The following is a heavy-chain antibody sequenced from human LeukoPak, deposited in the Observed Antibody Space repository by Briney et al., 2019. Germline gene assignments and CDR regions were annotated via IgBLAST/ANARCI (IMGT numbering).Heavy chain of an antibody. Sequence: GGSLRISCSVSGFTLSTYVMHWVRESTGKGLEYVSAISSNGDNTYYADSVKGRFTISRDNSKNTLYLQMSSLRADDTAVYYCVRGTGYWGQGTLVTVSS. CDR2: ISSNGDNT. CDR1: GFTLSTYV. V-gene: IGHV3-64D*06. CDR3: VRGTGY. J-gene: IGHJ4*02.